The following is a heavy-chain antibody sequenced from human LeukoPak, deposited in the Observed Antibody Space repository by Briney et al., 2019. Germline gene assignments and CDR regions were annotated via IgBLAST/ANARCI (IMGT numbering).Heavy chain of an antibody. Sequence: LGGSLRLSCAASGFTFSSYGMHWVRQAPGKGMEWVAVISYDGSNKYYADSVKGRFTISRDNSKNTLYLQMNSLRAEDTAVYYCARPLGGFDYWGQGTLVTVSS. CDR2: ISYDGSNK. V-gene: IGHV3-30*03. CDR3: ARPLGGFDY. J-gene: IGHJ4*02. CDR1: GFTFSSYG. D-gene: IGHD3-16*01.